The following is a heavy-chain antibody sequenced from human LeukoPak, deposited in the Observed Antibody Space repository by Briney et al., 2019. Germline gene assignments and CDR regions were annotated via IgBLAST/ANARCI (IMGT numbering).Heavy chain of an antibody. V-gene: IGHV1-18*01. J-gene: IGHJ5*02. CDR2: ICAYNGNT. CDR1: GYTFTSYG. Sequence: GSVKVSCKASGYTFTSYGIRWVRQAPGQGLEWVGCICAYNGNTNYAEKLQGRVTLTTDTSKTPGYIELRSLRSDDTAVYSLARDLPFQYYESTPRDRFDPWGQGTLVTVSS. D-gene: IGHD3-22*01. CDR3: ARDLPFQYYESTPRDRFDP.